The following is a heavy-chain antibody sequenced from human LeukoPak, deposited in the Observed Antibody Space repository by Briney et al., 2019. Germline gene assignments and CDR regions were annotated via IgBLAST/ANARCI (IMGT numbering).Heavy chain of an antibody. J-gene: IGHJ5*02. D-gene: IGHD2-2*01. CDR2: IYYSGST. CDR1: GGSIRSTSYY. CDR3: ARESDRYCSSSSCPNWYDP. Sequence: SETLSLTCTVSGGSIRSTSYYWGWIRQPPGKGLEWIGTIYYSGSTYYNPSLKSRVTISVDTSKNQFSLRLSSVTAADTAVYYCARESDRYCSSSSCPNWYDPWGQGTLVTVSS. V-gene: IGHV4-39*07.